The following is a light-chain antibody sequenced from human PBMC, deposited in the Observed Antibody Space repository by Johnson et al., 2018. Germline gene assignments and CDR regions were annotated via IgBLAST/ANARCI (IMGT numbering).Light chain of an antibody. V-gene: IGLV1-51*02. CDR3: GPWDSSLSAGNV. J-gene: IGLJ1*01. CDR1: SSNIGNNY. Sequence: QSVLTQPPSVSAAPGQKVTISCSGSSSNIGNNYVSWYQQLPGTAPKLLIYENNKRPSGIPDRFSGSKSGTSATLGITGLQTGDEADYYCGPWDSSLSAGNVFGTGTSVTVL. CDR2: ENN.